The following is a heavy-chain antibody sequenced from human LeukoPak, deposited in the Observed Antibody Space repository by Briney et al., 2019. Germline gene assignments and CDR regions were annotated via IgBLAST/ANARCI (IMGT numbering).Heavy chain of an antibody. CDR1: GGSISSYF. CDR2: IYYSGST. Sequence: PSETLSLTCTVSGGSISSYFWSWIRQPPGKGLEWIGYIYYSGSTNYNPSLKSRVTISVDTSKKQFSLKLSSVTAGDTAVYYCARDQGGNYYMDVWGKGTTVTVSS. CDR3: ARDQGGNYYMDV. D-gene: IGHD2-15*01. J-gene: IGHJ6*03. V-gene: IGHV4-59*01.